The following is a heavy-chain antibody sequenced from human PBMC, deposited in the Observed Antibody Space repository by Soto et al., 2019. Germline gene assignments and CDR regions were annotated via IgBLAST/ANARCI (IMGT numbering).Heavy chain of an antibody. D-gene: IGHD4-4*01. CDR1: GGTFSTYT. CDR3: AGDPDSHYNDSHASSYP. V-gene: IGHV1-69*08. Sequence: QVQLVQSGAEVKKPGSSVKVSCKASGGTFSTYTITWVRQAPGQGLEWMGRIIPIIGIINYAQKFQGRVTISADKVTGTDYMELTGLRSDDTAVYYCAGDPDSHYNDSHASSYPWGQGTLVTVSS. CDR2: IIPIIGII. J-gene: IGHJ5*02.